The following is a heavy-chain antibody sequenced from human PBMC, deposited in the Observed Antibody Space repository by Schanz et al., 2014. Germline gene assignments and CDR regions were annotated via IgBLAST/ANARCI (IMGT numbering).Heavy chain of an antibody. D-gene: IGHD2-15*01. Sequence: DVQLLESGGGLVQPGGSLRLSCAASGFTFNSYAMTWVRQAPGKGLEWVSSISHSGGSKYYADSVKGRFTISRDNSENTLYLQMNSLSADDTAVFYCAKGMGYGSGGTCYDYYYYGLDVWGQGTTVTGSS. CDR2: ISHSGGSK. V-gene: IGHV3-23*01. J-gene: IGHJ6*02. CDR1: GFTFNSYA. CDR3: AKGMGYGSGGTCYDYYYYGLDV.